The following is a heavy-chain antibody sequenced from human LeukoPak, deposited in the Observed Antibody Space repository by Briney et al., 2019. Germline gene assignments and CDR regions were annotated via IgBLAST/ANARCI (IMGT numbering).Heavy chain of an antibody. CDR3: ARDSSAGSSGF. J-gene: IGHJ4*02. D-gene: IGHD6-25*01. Sequence: GGSLRLSCAASGFTFSSYGMHWVRQAPGKGLEWVAVIWYDGSNKYYADSVKGRFTISRDNSKNTLYLQMNSLRVEDTAVYYCARDSSAGSSGFWGQGTLVTVSS. CDR2: IWYDGSNK. CDR1: GFTFSSYG. V-gene: IGHV3-33*01.